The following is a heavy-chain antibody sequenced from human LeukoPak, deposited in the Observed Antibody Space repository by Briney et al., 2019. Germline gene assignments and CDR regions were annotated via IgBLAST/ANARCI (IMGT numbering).Heavy chain of an antibody. CDR1: GGSISSSNW. D-gene: IGHD3-10*01. CDR2: IYHSGST. J-gene: IGHJ6*02. V-gene: IGHV4-4*02. Sequence: SETLSLTCAVSGGSISSSNWWSWVRQPPGKGLEWIGEIYHSGSTNCNPSLKSRVTISVDTSKNQFSLKLSSVTAADTAVYYCARVSLWFGELLSGYYYYYGMDVWGQGTTVTVSS. CDR3: ARVSLWFGELLSGYYYYYGMDV.